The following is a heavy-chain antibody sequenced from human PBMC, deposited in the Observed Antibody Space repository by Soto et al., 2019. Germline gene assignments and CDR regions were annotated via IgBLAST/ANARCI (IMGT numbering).Heavy chain of an antibody. V-gene: IGHV1-3*05. D-gene: IGHD6-13*01. CDR3: ARAPGGPGIAEY. CDR2: INAGNGNT. J-gene: IGHJ4*02. Sequence: QVQLVQSGAEEKKPGASVKVSCKASGYTFTSYAMHWVRQAPGQRLEWMGWINAGNGNTKYSQKFQGRVTITRDTSASAAYMELSSLRSEDTAVYYCARAPGGPGIAEYWGQGTLVTVSS. CDR1: GYTFTSYA.